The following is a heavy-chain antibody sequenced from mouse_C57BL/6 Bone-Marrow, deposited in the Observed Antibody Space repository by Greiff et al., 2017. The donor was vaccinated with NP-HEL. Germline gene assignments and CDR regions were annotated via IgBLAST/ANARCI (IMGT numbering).Heavy chain of an antibody. CDR3: AGNFGWYFDV. CDR2: ILPGSGST. Sequence: QVQLQQSGAELMKPGASVKLSCKATGYTFTGYWIEWVKQRPGHGLEWIGEILPGSGSTNYNEKFKGKATFTADTSSNTAYMQLSSLITEDSAIYYCAGNFGWYFDVWGTGTTVTVSS. CDR1: GYTFTGYW. D-gene: IGHD2-1*01. J-gene: IGHJ1*03. V-gene: IGHV1-9*01.